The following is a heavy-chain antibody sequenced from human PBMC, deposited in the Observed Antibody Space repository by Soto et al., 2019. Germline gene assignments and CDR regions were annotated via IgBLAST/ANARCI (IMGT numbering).Heavy chain of an antibody. CDR2: FDPEDGET. CDR3: ATVGYSSGWLFEY. D-gene: IGHD6-19*01. Sequence: ASVKVSCKVSGYTLTELSMHCVRQAPGKGLEWMGGFDPEDGETIYAQKFQGRVTMTEDTSTDTAYMELSSLRSEDTAVYYCATVGYSSGWLFEYWGQGTLVTVSS. J-gene: IGHJ4*02. CDR1: GYTLTELS. V-gene: IGHV1-24*01.